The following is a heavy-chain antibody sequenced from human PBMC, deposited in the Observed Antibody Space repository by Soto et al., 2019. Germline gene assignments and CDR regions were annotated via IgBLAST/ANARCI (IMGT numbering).Heavy chain of an antibody. Sequence: PSETLSLTCTVSGGSISSGGYYWSWIRQHPGKGLEWIGYIYYSGSTYYNPSLKSRVTISVDTSKNQFSLKLSSVTAADTAVYYCARVSERQLWLYFDYWGQGTLVTVSS. CDR2: IYYSGST. J-gene: IGHJ4*02. V-gene: IGHV4-31*03. CDR1: GGSISSGGYY. CDR3: ARVSERQLWLYFDY. D-gene: IGHD5-18*01.